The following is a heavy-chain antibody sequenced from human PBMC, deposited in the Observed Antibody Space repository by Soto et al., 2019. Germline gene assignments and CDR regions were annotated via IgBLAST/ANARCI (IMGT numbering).Heavy chain of an antibody. CDR2: ISGSGGST. V-gene: IGHV3-23*01. CDR1: GFTFSSYA. J-gene: IGHJ4*02. D-gene: IGHD3-10*01. CDR3: AKLSPHLYGSGHYFDY. Sequence: GGSLRLSCAASGFTFSSYAMSWVRQAPGKGLEWVSAISGSGGSTYYADSVKGRFTISRDNSKNTLYLQMNSLRAEDTAVYYCAKLSPHLYGSGHYFDYWGQGTLVTVSS.